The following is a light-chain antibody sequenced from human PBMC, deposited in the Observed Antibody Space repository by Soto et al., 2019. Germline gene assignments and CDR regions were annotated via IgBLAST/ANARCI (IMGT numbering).Light chain of an antibody. Sequence: QSALTQPASVSGSPGQSITISCTGTSSDVGGYNYVSWYQQHPGKAPKLLICEVTNRPSGVSNRFSGSKSGNTASLTISGLQAEDEADYYCSSYTGSSTQVFGTGTKVTVL. CDR1: SSDVGGYNY. CDR3: SSYTGSSTQV. V-gene: IGLV2-14*01. J-gene: IGLJ1*01. CDR2: EVT.